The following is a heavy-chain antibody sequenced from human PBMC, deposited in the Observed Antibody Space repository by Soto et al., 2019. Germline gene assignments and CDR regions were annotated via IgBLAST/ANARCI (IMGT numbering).Heavy chain of an antibody. CDR1: GYTFTSYY. CDR3: ARDVQVVVVVAATRGTAFDY. V-gene: IGHV1-46*01. D-gene: IGHD2-15*01. J-gene: IGHJ4*02. CDR2: INPSGGST. Sequence: ASVKVSCKASGYTFTSYYMHWVRQAPGQGLEWMGIINPSGGSTSYAQKFQGRVTMTRDTSTSTVYMELSSLRSEDTAVYYCARDVQVVVVVAATRGTAFDYWGQGTLDTVSS.